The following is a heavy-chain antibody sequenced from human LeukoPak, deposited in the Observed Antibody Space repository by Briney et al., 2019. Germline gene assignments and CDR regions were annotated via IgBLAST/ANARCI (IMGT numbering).Heavy chain of an antibody. Sequence: SETLSLTCTISGGSISSGSYYWSWIRQPAGKGLEWIGRIYTSGSTNYNPSLKSRVTISVDTSKNQFSLKLSSVTAADTAVYYCARDRGSGSWRRYYYYMDVWGKGTTVTISS. CDR1: GGSISSGSYY. CDR3: ARDRGSGSWRRYYYYMDV. CDR2: IYTSGST. V-gene: IGHV4-61*02. D-gene: IGHD3-10*01. J-gene: IGHJ6*03.